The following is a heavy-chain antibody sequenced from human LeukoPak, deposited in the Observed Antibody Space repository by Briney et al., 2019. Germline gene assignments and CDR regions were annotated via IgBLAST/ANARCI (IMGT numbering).Heavy chain of an antibody. CDR3: ARGRYDFFSGYLAP. Sequence: SETLSLTCTVSGGSISSYYWSWIRQPTAKGLEWIGLIYYSGRTHYNPPLKSRVIISVDPSKNQFSLKLSSVTADDTAVYYCARGRYDFFSGYLAPWGQGTLVSVSS. D-gene: IGHD3-3*01. CDR1: GGSISSYY. V-gene: IGHV4-59*01. J-gene: IGHJ5*02. CDR2: IYYSGRT.